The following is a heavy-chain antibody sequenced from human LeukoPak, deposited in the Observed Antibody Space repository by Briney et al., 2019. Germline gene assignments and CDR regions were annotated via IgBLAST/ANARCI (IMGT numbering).Heavy chain of an antibody. Sequence: SETLSLTCTVSGGSISSSSYYWGWIRQPPGKGLEWIGSIYYSGSTYYNPSLKSRVTISVDTSKNQFSLKLSSVTAADTAVYYCAKGGRPAAIRYYYYYMDVWGKGTTVTISS. CDR1: GGSISSSSYY. CDR3: AKGGRPAAIRYYYYYMDV. V-gene: IGHV4-39*07. J-gene: IGHJ6*03. CDR2: IYYSGST. D-gene: IGHD2-2*02.